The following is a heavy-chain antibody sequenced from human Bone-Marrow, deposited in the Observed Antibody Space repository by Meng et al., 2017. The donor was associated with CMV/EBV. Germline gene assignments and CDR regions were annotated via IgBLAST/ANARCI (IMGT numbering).Heavy chain of an antibody. CDR1: GFTFSSYA. CDR2: ISYDGSNK. V-gene: IGHV3-30-3*01. J-gene: IGHJ4*02. CDR3: ARVWGYSYGPHYFDY. D-gene: IGHD5-18*01. Sequence: GESLKISCAASGFTFSSYAMHWVRQAPGKGLEWVAVISYDGSNKYYADSVKGRFTISRDNSKNTLYLQMNSLRTEDTAVYYCARVWGYSYGPHYFDYWGQGTLVTVSS.